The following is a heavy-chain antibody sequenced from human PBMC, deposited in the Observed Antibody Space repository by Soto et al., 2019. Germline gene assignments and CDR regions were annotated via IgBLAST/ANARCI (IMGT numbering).Heavy chain of an antibody. CDR3: AREATETVGDGYWCDP. J-gene: IGHJ5*02. V-gene: IGHV4-4*07. D-gene: IGHD3-3*01. Sequence: QVQLQESGPGLLKSSDTLSLTCTVSCASFSGYYLCWIRQPAGEVLVRLGRFYTSGNTEYNHSLTIRVNVSVDTSSNQFSQKLRFVTAADKAVYSCAREATETVGDGYWCDPWGQGTLVTVSS. CDR2: FYTSGNT. CDR1: CASFSGYY.